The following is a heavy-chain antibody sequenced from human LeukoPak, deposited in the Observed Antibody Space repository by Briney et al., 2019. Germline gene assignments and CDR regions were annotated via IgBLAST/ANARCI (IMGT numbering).Heavy chain of an antibody. J-gene: IGHJ4*02. CDR1: GGSFSGYY. CDR2: INHSGST. V-gene: IGHV4-34*01. CDR3: ARDLSGITGYTYGRGIDY. Sequence: SETLSLTCAVYGGSFSGYYWSWIRQPPGKGLEWIGEINHSGSTNYNPSLKSRVTISVDTSKNQFSLKLSSVTAADTAVYYCARDLSGITGYTYGRGIDYWGQGTLVTVSS. D-gene: IGHD5-18*01.